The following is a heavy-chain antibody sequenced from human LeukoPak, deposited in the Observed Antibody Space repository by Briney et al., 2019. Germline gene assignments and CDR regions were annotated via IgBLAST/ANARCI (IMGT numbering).Heavy chain of an antibody. J-gene: IGHJ6*03. CDR3: ATDSGSYYSYYCYYMDV. Sequence: AGVKVSCKGSGYTFTSYGISWVRRAPGQGLEWRGGIGAYNGNTNYALKLQGRLTMTTDTSTSTAYIELRSLRSDDTAMYYCATDSGSYYSYYCYYMDVWGKGTTVTVSS. D-gene: IGHD1-26*01. CDR2: IGAYNGNT. CDR1: GYTFTSYG. V-gene: IGHV1-18*01.